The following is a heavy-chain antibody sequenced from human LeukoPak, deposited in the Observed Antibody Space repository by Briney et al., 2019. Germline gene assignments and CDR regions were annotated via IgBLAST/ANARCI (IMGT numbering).Heavy chain of an antibody. D-gene: IGHD5-24*01. J-gene: IGHJ1*01. CDR2: IKSKTDGGTT. V-gene: IGHV3-15*07. CDR1: GFTFSNNA. Sequence: GGSLRLSCAVSGFTFSNNAMHWVRQAPGKGLEWVGHIKSKTDGGTTDYAAPVKGRFTISRDDSKNTLYLQMNSLKTEDTAVYYCIRYGYNLAEYYQHWGQGTLVTVSS. CDR3: IRYGYNLAEYYQH.